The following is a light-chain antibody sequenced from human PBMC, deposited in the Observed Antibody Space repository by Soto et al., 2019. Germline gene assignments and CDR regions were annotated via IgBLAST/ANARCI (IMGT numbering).Light chain of an antibody. J-gene: IGLJ2*01. Sequence: QSVLTQPPSASGTPGQRVTISCSGSSSNVGGNPVNWYQHVPTTAPKLLIYDNTNRPSGVSVRFSGSKSGTSASLAISGLQAEDEADYYCQSFDKYLSAVVFGGGTKLTVL. CDR3: QSFDKYLSAVV. CDR2: DNT. CDR1: SSNVGGNP. V-gene: IGLV1-44*01.